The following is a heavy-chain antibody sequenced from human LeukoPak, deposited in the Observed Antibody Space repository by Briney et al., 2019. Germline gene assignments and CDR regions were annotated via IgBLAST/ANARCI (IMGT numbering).Heavy chain of an antibody. V-gene: IGHV3-53*01. J-gene: IGHJ4*02. Sequence: GGSLRLSCAASGFTVSSNYMSWVRQAPGKGLEWVSVIYSGGTTYYADSVKGRFTISRDSSKNTLYLQMNSLRAEDTAVYYCARGPGDGYNYAIFDYWGQGTLVTVSS. D-gene: IGHD5-24*01. CDR1: GFTVSSNY. CDR3: ARGPGDGYNYAIFDY. CDR2: IYSGGTT.